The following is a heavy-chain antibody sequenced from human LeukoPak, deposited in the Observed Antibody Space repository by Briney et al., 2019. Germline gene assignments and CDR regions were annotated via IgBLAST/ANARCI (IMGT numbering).Heavy chain of an antibody. Sequence: SETLSLTCAVYGGSFSGYYWSWIRQPPGKGLEWIGEINHSGSTNYNPSLKSRVTISVDTSKNQFSLKLSSVTAADTAVYYCARVRIRGYCSGGSCSTYYYYGMDVWGQGTTVTVS. CDR2: INHSGST. D-gene: IGHD2-15*01. J-gene: IGHJ6*02. V-gene: IGHV4-34*01. CDR3: ARVRIRGYCSGGSCSTYYYYGMDV. CDR1: GGSFSGYY.